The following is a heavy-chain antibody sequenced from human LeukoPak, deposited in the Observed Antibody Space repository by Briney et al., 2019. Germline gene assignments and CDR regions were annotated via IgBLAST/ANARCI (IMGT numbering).Heavy chain of an antibody. CDR2: ISGSGGST. J-gene: IGHJ4*02. D-gene: IGHD6-19*01. Sequence: GGSLRLSCAASGFTFSSYAMSWVRQAPGKGLEWVSAISGSGGSTYYADSVKGRFTISRDNSKNTLYLQIDSLKAEDTAVYYCANCLSGWYWYNYWGQGTLVTVSS. CDR1: GFTFSSYA. V-gene: IGHV3-23*01. CDR3: ANCLSGWYWYNY.